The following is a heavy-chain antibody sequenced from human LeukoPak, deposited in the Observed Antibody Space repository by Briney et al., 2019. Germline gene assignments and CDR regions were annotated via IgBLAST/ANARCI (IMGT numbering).Heavy chain of an antibody. Sequence: GGSLRLSCAASGFPFNTYTMHWVRQTPGKGLEWVAAISDLEITDYYSDSAKGRFTISRDNSKNTLYLQMNSLRAEDTAVYYCARDEVTPTSYGMDVWGQGTTVTVSS. D-gene: IGHD3-10*01. V-gene: IGHV3-30-3*01. CDR3: ARDEVTPTSYGMDV. J-gene: IGHJ6*02. CDR1: GFPFNTYT. CDR2: ISDLEITD.